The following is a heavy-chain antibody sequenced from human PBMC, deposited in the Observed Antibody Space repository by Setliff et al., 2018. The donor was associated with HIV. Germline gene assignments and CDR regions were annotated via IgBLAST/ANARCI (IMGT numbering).Heavy chain of an antibody. CDR2: IIPIFGTT. Sequence: SVKVSCKASGGTFSTHSISWVRQAPGQGLEWMGGIIPIFGTTNYARKFQGRVTITADDSTSTAYKDLNNLRSEDTAVYYCARESGICGGDCHYAFDMWGHGTRVTVSS. D-gene: IGHD2-21*02. J-gene: IGHJ3*02. V-gene: IGHV1-69*13. CDR1: GGTFSTHS. CDR3: ARESGICGGDCHYAFDM.